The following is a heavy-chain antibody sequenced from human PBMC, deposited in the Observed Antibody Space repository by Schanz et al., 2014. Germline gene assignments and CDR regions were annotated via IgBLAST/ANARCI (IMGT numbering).Heavy chain of an antibody. J-gene: IGHJ4*02. CDR1: GFTFSRNA. CDR3: ARDGYNAYDLKRGDY. V-gene: IGHV3-48*01. D-gene: IGHD5-12*01. CDR2: ISATSAKI. Sequence: EVQLVESGGGLVQPGGSLRLSCAASGFTFSRNAMNWVRQAPGKGLEWVSYISATSAKIDYADSVQGRFTISRDNAKNALYLQMNSLRAEDTAVYYCARDGYNAYDLKRGDYWGQGTQVAVSS.